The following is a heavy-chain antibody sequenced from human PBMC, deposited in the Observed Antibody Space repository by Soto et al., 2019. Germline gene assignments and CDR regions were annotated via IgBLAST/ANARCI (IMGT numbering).Heavy chain of an antibody. CDR1: GGSFSGYH. Sequence: SETLSLTCAVYGGSFSGYHWSWIRQPPGKGLEWIGEINHSGSTNYNPSLKSRVTISIDTSNYQFSLKLSSVTAADTAVYYCARASDFDQWGQGTQGTVS. V-gene: IGHV4-34*01. CDR3: ARASDFDQ. J-gene: IGHJ4*02. CDR2: INHSGST.